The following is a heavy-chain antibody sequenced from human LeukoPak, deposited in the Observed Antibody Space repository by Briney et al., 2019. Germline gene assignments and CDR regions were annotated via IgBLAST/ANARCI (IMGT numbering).Heavy chain of an antibody. CDR2: ISSSGSTI. D-gene: IGHD2-15*01. CDR3: ARGPRPLGYCSGGSCPRFESNYYYYMDV. J-gene: IGHJ6*03. Sequence: GGSLRLSCAASGFTFSSYGMHWVRQAPGKGLEWVSYISSSGSTIYYADSVKGRFTISRDNAKNSLYLQMNSLRAEDTAVYYCARGPRPLGYCSGGSCPRFESNYYYYMDVWGKGTTVTISS. CDR1: GFTFSSYG. V-gene: IGHV3-48*04.